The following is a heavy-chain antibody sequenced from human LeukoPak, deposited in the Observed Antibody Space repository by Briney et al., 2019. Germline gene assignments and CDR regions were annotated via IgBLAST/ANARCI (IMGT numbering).Heavy chain of an antibody. Sequence: GSVRLSCAASGFTFSSYAMSWIRQPPGKGLEWIGEINHSGSTNYNPSLKSRVTISVDTSKNQFSLKLSSVTAADTAVYYCARKNSSGWYGWFDPWGQGTLVTVSS. V-gene: IGHV4-34*01. J-gene: IGHJ5*02. D-gene: IGHD6-19*01. CDR1: GFTFSSYA. CDR3: ARKNSSGWYGWFDP. CDR2: INHSGST.